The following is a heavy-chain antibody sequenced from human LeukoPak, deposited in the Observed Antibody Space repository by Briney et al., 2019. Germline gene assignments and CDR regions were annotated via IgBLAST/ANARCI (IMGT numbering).Heavy chain of an antibody. CDR2: IIPIFGTA. V-gene: IGHV1-69*13. CDR3: ARSITIFGVVIIPVYGYYYGMDV. Sequence: GASVKVSCKASGYTFTSYGISWVRQAPGQGLEWMGGIIPIFGTANYAQKFQGRVTITADESTSTAYMELSSLRSEDTAVYYCARSITIFGVVIIPVYGYYYGMDVWGQGTTVTVSS. D-gene: IGHD3-3*01. CDR1: GYTFTSYG. J-gene: IGHJ6*02.